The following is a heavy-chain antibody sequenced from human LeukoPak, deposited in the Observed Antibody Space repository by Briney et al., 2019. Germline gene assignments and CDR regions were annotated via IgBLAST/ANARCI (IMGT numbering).Heavy chain of an antibody. CDR1: RFTFSSYW. J-gene: IGHJ4*02. CDR3: AGLVGATDFDY. D-gene: IGHD1-26*01. Sequence: HPGGSLRLSCAASRFTFSSYWMSWVRQAPGKGLEWVAVISYDGSNKYYADSVKGRFTISRGNSKNTLYLQMNSLRAEDTAVYYCAGLVGATDFDYWGQGTLVTVSS. CDR2: ISYDGSNK. V-gene: IGHV3-30-3*01.